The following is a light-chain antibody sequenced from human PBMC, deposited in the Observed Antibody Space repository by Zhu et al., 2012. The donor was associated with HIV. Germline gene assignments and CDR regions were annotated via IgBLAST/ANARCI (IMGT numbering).Light chain of an antibody. Sequence: EIVLTQSPATLSVSPGERATLSCRASESIKSDLAWYQQKPGQAPRLLIYDTSTRATGVPARFSGSGSGTEFTLTISSLQSEDFAVYYCQQYDDWPPLTFGGGPKVEIK. CDR3: QQYDDWPPLT. V-gene: IGKV3-15*01. CDR2: DTS. J-gene: IGKJ4*01. CDR1: ESIKSD.